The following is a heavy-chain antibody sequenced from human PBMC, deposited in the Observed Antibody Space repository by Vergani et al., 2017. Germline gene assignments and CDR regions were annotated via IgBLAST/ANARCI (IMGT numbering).Heavy chain of an antibody. CDR2: INHSGST. J-gene: IGHJ6*03. V-gene: IGHV4-34*01. Sequence: QVQLQQWGAGLLKPSETLSLTCAVYGGSFSGYYWSWIRQPPGKGLEWIGEINHSGSTNYNPSLKSRVTISVDTSKNQFSLKLSSVTAADTAVYYCARGIAARLYYCYYMDVWGKGTTVTVSS. CDR1: GGSFSGYY. CDR3: ARGIAARLYYCYYMDV. D-gene: IGHD6-6*01.